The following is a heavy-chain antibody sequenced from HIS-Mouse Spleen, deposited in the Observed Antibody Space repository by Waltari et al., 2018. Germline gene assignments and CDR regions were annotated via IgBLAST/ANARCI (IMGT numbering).Heavy chain of an antibody. CDR3: AKASSGWLDY. CDR2: ISYDGSNK. CDR1: GCTFSTYG. D-gene: IGHD6-19*01. J-gene: IGHJ4*02. V-gene: IGHV3-30*18. Sequence: QVQLVESGGGVVQPGRSLRLSCAASGCTFSTYGMLWVRQAPGKGLEWVAVISYDGSNKYYADSVKGRFTISRDNSKNTLYLQMNSLRAEDTAVYYCAKASSGWLDYWGQGTLVTVSS.